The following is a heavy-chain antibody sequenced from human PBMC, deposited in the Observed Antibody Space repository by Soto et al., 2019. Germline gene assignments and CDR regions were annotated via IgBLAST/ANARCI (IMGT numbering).Heavy chain of an antibody. V-gene: IGHV3-15*01. CDR2: IKSKTDGGTT. CDR1: GFTFSNAW. CDR3: TGKGSIAAAGTIYYYYMDV. Sequence: GGSLRLSCAASGFTFSNAWMSWVRQAPEKGLEWVGRIKSKTDGGTTDYAAPVKGRFTISRDDSKNTLYLQMNSLKTEDTAVYYCTGKGSIAAAGTIYYYYMDVWGKGTTVTVSS. J-gene: IGHJ6*03. D-gene: IGHD6-13*01.